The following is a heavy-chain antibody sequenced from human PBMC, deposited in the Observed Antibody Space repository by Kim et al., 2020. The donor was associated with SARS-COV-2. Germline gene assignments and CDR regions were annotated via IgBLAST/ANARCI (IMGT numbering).Heavy chain of an antibody. V-gene: IGHV3-23*01. CDR2: ISGSGGST. D-gene: IGHD6-19*01. J-gene: IGHJ6*02. Sequence: GGSLRLSCAASGFTFSSYAMSWVRQAPGKGLEWVSAISGSGGSTYYADSVKGRFTISRDNSKNTLYLQMNSLRAEDTAVYYCAKEKPIEQWLVPGYYYYGMDVWGQGTTVTVSS. CDR3: AKEKPIEQWLVPGYYYYGMDV. CDR1: GFTFSSYA.